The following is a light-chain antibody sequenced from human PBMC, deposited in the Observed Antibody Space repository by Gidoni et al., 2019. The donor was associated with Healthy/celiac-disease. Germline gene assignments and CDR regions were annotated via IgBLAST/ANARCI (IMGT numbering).Light chain of an antibody. CDR1: QGISSW. CDR2: AAS. J-gene: IGKJ4*01. CDR3: QPANSFPPP. Sequence: DIQMTQSPSSVSASVGDRVTITCRASQGISSWLAWYQKKPGKAPNLLIYAASSLQSGVPSRFSGSGSGTDFPLTISSLQPEDFATYYCQPANSFPPPFGGGTKVEIK. V-gene: IGKV1-12*01.